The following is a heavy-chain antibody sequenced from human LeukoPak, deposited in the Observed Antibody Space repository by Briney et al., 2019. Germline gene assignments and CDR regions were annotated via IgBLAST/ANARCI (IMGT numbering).Heavy chain of an antibody. V-gene: IGHV3-21*01. J-gene: IGHJ4*02. CDR2: ISSSSSYI. Sequence: GESLRLSCAASGFTFSSYNMNWVRQALGKGLEWVSSISSSSSYIYYADSVKGRFTISRDSAKNSLFLQMNSLRAEDTAVYYCARDRWHDYWGQGTLVTVSS. CDR1: GFTFSSYN. D-gene: IGHD2-15*01. CDR3: ARDRWHDY.